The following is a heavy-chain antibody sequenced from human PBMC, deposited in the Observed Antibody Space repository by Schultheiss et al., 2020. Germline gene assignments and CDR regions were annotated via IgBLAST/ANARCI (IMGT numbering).Heavy chain of an antibody. D-gene: IGHD5-18*01. CDR2: IYYSGST. CDR3: ASTDTAMISHY. CDR1: GYSISGGDYQ. Sequence: SQSLSLTCIVSGYSISGGDYQWTWIRQHPGRGLEWIGFIYYSGSTYYNPSLKSRVTISLDTSENQFSLRLSSVSAADTAVYYCASTDTAMISHYWGRGTLFTVSS. J-gene: IGHJ4*02. V-gene: IGHV4-31*03.